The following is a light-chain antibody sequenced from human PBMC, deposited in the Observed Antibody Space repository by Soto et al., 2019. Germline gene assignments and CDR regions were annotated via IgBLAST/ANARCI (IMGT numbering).Light chain of an antibody. CDR1: QTISSR. Sequence: DIQMTQSPSTLSASVGDRVTITCRASQTISSRLAWYQQKPGKAPKLLIYKTSSLESGVPSRFSGSGSGTEFTLTISSLQPDDLGIYYCQHDDTYSPFGGGTKVEIK. V-gene: IGKV1-5*03. CDR3: QHDDTYSP. J-gene: IGKJ4*02. CDR2: KTS.